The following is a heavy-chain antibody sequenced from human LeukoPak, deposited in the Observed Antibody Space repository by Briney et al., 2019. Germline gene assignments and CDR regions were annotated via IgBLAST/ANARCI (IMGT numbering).Heavy chain of an antibody. CDR1: GHTFTSYD. CDR3: ASSQDTAPAFDI. CDR2: MNPNSGNT. J-gene: IGHJ3*02. Sequence: GASVKVSCTASGHTFTSYDINWVRQATGQGLEWMGWMNPNSGNTGYAQKFQGRVTMTRNTSISTAYMELSSLRSEDTAVYYCASSQDTAPAFDIWGQGTMVTVSS. D-gene: IGHD5-18*01. V-gene: IGHV1-8*01.